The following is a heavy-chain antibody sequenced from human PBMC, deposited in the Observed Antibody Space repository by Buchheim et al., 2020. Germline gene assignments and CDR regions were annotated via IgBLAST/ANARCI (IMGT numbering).Heavy chain of an antibody. Sequence: VQLQESGPGLVKPSETLYLPCTVSGVSISSYYWSWIRQPPGKGLEWIGYIYYSGSTNYNPSLKSRVTISVDTSKNQFSLKLSSVTAADTAVYYCARGLWMATLNDYWGQGTL. CDR3: ARGLWMATLNDY. CDR1: GVSISSYY. D-gene: IGHD5-24*01. V-gene: IGHV4-59*01. J-gene: IGHJ4*02. CDR2: IYYSGST.